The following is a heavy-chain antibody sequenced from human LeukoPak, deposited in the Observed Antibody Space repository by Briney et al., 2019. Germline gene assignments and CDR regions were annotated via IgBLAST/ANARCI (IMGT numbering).Heavy chain of an antibody. CDR3: ARHRAYSSSSPFDY. J-gene: IGHJ4*02. D-gene: IGHD6-6*01. V-gene: IGHV4-34*01. CDR2: INRSGST. Sequence: SETLSLTCAVYGGSFSDYYWSWIRQPPGKGLEWIGEINRSGSTNYNPSLKSRVTISVDTSKNQISLRLSSATAADTAVYYCARHRAYSSSSPFDYWGQGTLVTVSS. CDR1: GGSFSDYY.